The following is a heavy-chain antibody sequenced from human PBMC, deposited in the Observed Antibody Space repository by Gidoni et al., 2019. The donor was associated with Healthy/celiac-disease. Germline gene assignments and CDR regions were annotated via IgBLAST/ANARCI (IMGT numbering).Heavy chain of an antibody. CDR2: IYYSGST. J-gene: IGHJ6*02. D-gene: IGHD2-15*01. CDR1: GGSISSSSAY. V-gene: IGHV4-39*01. Sequence: QLQLQESGPGLVKPSETLSLTCTVSGGSISSSSAYWGWIRQPPGKGLEWIGSIYYSGSTYYNPSLKSRVTISVDTSKNQFSLKLSSVTAADTAVYYCARHFGAGGKSYYYYGMDVWGQGTTVTVSS. CDR3: ARHFGAGGKSYYYYGMDV.